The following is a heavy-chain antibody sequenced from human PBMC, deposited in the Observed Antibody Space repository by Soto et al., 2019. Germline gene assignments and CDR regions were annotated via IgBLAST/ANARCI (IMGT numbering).Heavy chain of an antibody. D-gene: IGHD6-19*01. CDR3: AGGFSSVVFDV. J-gene: IGHJ3*01. V-gene: IGHV4-59*02. CDR1: GGSVSSYY. Sequence: SETLSLTCTVSGGSVSSYYWSWIRQPPGKGLEWIGYFYYGGSTNYNPSLKSRVTISIDTSKNQFSLNLFSVTAADTAVYYCAGGFSSVVFDVWGQWTMVTVSS. CDR2: FYYGGST.